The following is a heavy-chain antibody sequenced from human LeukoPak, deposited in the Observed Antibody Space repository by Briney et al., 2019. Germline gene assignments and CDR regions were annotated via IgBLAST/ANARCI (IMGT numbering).Heavy chain of an antibody. CDR1: GYTFTGYY. V-gene: IGHV1-2*02. Sequence: HGASVKVSCKASGYTFTGYYIHWVRQAPGQGLEWMGWINPNTGGTTNAQKFQGRVTMTRDTSISTAYMELSSLTSDDTAVYYRARSTSDWLLQILDYWGQGTLVTVSS. D-gene: IGHD3/OR15-3a*01. CDR3: ARSTSDWLLQILDY. J-gene: IGHJ4*02. CDR2: INPNTGGT.